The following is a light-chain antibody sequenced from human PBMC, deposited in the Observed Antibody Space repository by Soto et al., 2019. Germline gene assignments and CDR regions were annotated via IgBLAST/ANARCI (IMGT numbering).Light chain of an antibody. J-gene: IGLJ2*01. Sequence: QSALTQPASVSGSPGQTITISCTGTSSDVGGYAYVSWYQQYPGKVPKLVISEVSNRPSGVSRRFSGSRSGNTASLTISGLQAEDEADYHCSSYTSRTTPVFGGGTKLTVL. CDR1: SSDVGGYAY. CDR2: EVS. V-gene: IGLV2-14*01. CDR3: SSYTSRTTPV.